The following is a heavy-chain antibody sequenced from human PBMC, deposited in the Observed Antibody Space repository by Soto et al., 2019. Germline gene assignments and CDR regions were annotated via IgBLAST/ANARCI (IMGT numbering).Heavy chain of an antibody. CDR2: ISYGGDNK. Sequence: VQLVESGGGVVQPGRSLRLSCAASGFIFSDYAMHWVRQAPGKRLEWVAVISYGGDNKYYADSVRGRFAISRDNLKNTLDLQMNSLNPEDTAVYHCAKARHSTSWYGLEADLWGQGTLVTVSS. J-gene: IGHJ4*02. V-gene: IGHV3-30*09. D-gene: IGHD6-13*01. CDR3: AKARHSTSWYGLEADL. CDR1: GFIFSDYA.